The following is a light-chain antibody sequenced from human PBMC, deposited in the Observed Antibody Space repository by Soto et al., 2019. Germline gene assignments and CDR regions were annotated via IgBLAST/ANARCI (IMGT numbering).Light chain of an antibody. CDR2: AAS. CDR1: QTISNY. Sequence: DIQLTQSPSSLSASVGARVTITCRASQTISNYLNWYQQQPGKAPKLLIYAASSLQSGVPSRFSGSGSGTDFTLTISSLQPEDFATYYCQQCYSSPLTFGGGTKVDIK. J-gene: IGKJ4*01. CDR3: QQCYSSPLT. V-gene: IGKV1-39*01.